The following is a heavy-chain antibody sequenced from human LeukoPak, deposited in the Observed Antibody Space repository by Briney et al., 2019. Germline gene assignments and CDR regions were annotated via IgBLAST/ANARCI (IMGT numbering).Heavy chain of an antibody. CDR1: GDSTSNFY. D-gene: IGHD2-8*01. Sequence: PSETLSLTCTVSGDSTSNFYWNWIRQSSGKGLEWIGNIHYSGSSVYNPSLKSRGTISIDTSRRQFFLKLNSVTAADTAVYFCALAPNSNWFDFWGPGTLVTVSS. CDR2: IHYSGSS. J-gene: IGHJ5*01. V-gene: IGHV4-59*03. CDR3: ALAPNSNWFDF.